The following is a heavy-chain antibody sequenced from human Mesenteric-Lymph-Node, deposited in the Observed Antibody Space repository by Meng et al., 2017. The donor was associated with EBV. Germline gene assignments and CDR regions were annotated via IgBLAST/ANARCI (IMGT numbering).Heavy chain of an antibody. CDR2: ITSSSTYI. CDR3: ARDQCGAGSCYLDL. J-gene: IGHJ4*02. D-gene: IGHD2-15*01. Sequence: EVRLVESGGXLVMPGXSLRLSXVXSGFTFSHSAMTWVRQAPGKGLEWVSSITSSSTYIYYADSLKGRFTISRDNAKNSLFLQMNSLRDEDTAVYYCARDQCGAGSCYLDLWGQGTLGTVSS. CDR1: GFTFSHSA. V-gene: IGHV3-21*02.